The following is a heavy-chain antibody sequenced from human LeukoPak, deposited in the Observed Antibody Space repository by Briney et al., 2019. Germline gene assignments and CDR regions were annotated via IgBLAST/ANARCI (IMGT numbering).Heavy chain of an antibody. CDR2: ISGSGGNT. CDR3: AKNPWSGWVAAAGSWFDP. Sequence: GGSLRLSCAVSGLTFNNYAMSWVRQAPGKGLEWVSGISGSGGNTYYADSVKGRFTISRDNSKNTLYLQVNSLRAEDSAVYYCAKNPWSGWVAAAGSWFDPWGQGTLVTVSS. V-gene: IGHV3-23*01. CDR1: GLTFNNYA. J-gene: IGHJ5*02. D-gene: IGHD2-15*01.